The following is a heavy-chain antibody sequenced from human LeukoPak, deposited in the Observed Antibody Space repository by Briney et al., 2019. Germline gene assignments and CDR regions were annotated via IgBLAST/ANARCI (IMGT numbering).Heavy chain of an antibody. D-gene: IGHD2-2*01. CDR2: ISGSGGST. Sequence: GGSLRLSCAASGFTFSSYAMSWVRQAPGKGLEWVSAISGSGGSTYYADSVKGRFTISRDNSKNTLYLQMNSLRAEDTAVYYCARDPEGVVPAASFDYWGQGTLVTVSS. CDR1: GFTFSSYA. CDR3: ARDPEGVVPAASFDY. J-gene: IGHJ4*02. V-gene: IGHV3-23*01.